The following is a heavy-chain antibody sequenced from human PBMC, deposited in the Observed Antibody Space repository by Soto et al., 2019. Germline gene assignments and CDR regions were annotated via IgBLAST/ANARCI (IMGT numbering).Heavy chain of an antibody. CDR3: AKMGCSSTSCPEAFYYYYMDV. Sequence: GGSLRLSCAASGFTFRNYAMSWVRQAPGKGLEWVSSIHGGGGSTYYADSVKGRFTISRDNSKNTLYLQMNSLRAEDTAVYYCAKMGCSSTSCPEAFYYYYMDVWGKGTTVTVSS. V-gene: IGHV3-23*01. J-gene: IGHJ6*03. CDR2: IHGGGGST. CDR1: GFTFRNYA. D-gene: IGHD2-2*01.